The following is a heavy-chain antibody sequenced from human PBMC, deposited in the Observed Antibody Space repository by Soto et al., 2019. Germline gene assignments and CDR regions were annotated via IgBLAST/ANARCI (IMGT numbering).Heavy chain of an antibody. D-gene: IGHD2-15*01. V-gene: IGHV3-30*18. CDR3: AKEALVYCSGGSCYVYNWFDP. Sequence: QVQLVESGGGVVQPGRSLRLSCAASGFTFSNYAMHWVRQAPGKGLEWVAVISYDGSNKYSADSVKGRFTISRDNSKNTLYLQMNSLRAEDTAVYYCAKEALVYCSGGSCYVYNWFDPWGQGTLVTVSS. CDR2: ISYDGSNK. J-gene: IGHJ5*02. CDR1: GFTFSNYA.